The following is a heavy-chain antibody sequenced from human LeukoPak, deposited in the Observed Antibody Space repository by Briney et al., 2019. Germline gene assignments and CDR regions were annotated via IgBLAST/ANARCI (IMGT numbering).Heavy chain of an antibody. D-gene: IGHD1-26*01. V-gene: IGHV1-69*04. CDR3: AREGGGSYLYYFDY. Sequence: MGRIIPIFGIANYAQKFQGRVTITADKSTSTAYMELSSLRSEDTAVYYCAREGGGSYLYYFDYWGQGTLVTVSS. CDR2: IIPIFGIA. J-gene: IGHJ4*02.